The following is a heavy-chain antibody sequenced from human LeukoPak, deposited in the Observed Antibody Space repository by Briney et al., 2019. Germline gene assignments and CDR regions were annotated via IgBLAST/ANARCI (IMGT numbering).Heavy chain of an antibody. V-gene: IGHV4-30-2*01. CDR1: GVPISSGGYS. Sequence: SQTLSLTCAVSGVPISSGGYSWAWLRQPPGKGLEWIGYIFKSGSPSYNPSLRSRVTISVDTSRNQFSLKLNSVTAADTAMYYCARDRAGLGLLDFWGPGTMVTVSS. J-gene: IGHJ3*01. CDR2: IFKSGSP. D-gene: IGHD1-26*01. CDR3: ARDRAGLGLLDF.